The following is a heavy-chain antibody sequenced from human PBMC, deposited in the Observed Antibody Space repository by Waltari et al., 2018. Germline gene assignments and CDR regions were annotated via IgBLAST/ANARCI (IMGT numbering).Heavy chain of an antibody. D-gene: IGHD1-26*01. J-gene: IGHJ4*02. V-gene: IGHV4-61*02. Sequence: QVQLQESGPGLVKPSQTLSLTCTVSGGSIRSGRYFWSWIRQPAGKGLEWIGRIYTSGSTNYNPSLKSRVTISVDTSKNQFSLKLSSVTAADTAVYYCAREEIRWDRFDYWGQGTLVTVSS. CDR3: AREEIRWDRFDY. CDR1: GGSIRSGRYF. CDR2: IYTSGST.